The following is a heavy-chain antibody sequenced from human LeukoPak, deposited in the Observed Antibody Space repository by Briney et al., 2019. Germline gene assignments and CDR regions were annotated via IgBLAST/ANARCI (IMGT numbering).Heavy chain of an antibody. J-gene: IGHJ4*02. Sequence: GGSPRLSCAASGFTFRSYSMHWVRQAPGKGLEWVSYISSSSSPTTISYASSVKGRFTISRDNAKNSLFLQMISLRDEDTAVYYCATAYDTGGYYRYWGQGTLVTVSS. D-gene: IGHD3-22*01. CDR2: ISSSSSPTTI. CDR1: GFTFRSYS. V-gene: IGHV3-48*02. CDR3: ATAYDTGGYYRY.